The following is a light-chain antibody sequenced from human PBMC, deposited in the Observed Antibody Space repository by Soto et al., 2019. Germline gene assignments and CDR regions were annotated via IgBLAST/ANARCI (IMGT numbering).Light chain of an antibody. CDR3: QQYKNWPPLT. Sequence: EIVMTQSPATLSVSPGERATLSCRASQSVSSNLAWYQQKPGQAPRLLIYGASTRATGIPARFSGSGSGTEFTLTISSLQSEDFAVYYCQQYKNWPPLTCGGGTQVEIK. V-gene: IGKV3-15*01. CDR1: QSVSSN. CDR2: GAS. J-gene: IGKJ4*01.